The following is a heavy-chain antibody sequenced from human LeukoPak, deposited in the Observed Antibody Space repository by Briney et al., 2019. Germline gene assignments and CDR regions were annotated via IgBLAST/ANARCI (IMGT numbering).Heavy chain of an antibody. J-gene: IGHJ4*02. V-gene: IGHV4-38-2*02. CDR2: IYHRWST. D-gene: IGHD1-26*01. CDR3: ARERRYSGSYYVGY. Sequence: ASETLSLTCAVSCYSISSGYYWGWIRQPPGKGLEWIGSIYHRWSTYYNPSLKSRVTISVDTSKNQFSLKLSSVTAADTAVYYCARERRYSGSYYVGYWGQGTLVTVSS. CDR1: CYSISSGYY.